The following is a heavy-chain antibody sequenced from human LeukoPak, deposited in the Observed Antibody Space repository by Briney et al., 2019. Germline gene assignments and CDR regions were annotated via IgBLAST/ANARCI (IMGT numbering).Heavy chain of an antibody. CDR3: AKDLENYYDSSGYVDY. D-gene: IGHD3-22*01. Sequence: PGGSLRLSCAASGFTYSSYGMHWVRQAPGKGLEWVAVISYDGSNKYYADSVKGRFTISRDNSKNTLYLQMNSLRAEDTAVYYCAKDLENYYDSSGYVDYWGQGTLVTVSS. CDR2: ISYDGSNK. J-gene: IGHJ4*02. CDR1: GFTYSSYG. V-gene: IGHV3-30*18.